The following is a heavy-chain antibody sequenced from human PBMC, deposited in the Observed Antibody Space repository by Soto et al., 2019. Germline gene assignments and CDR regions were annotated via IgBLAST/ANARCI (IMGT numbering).Heavy chain of an antibody. Sequence: GGSLRLSCAASGFTFSGYSVNWVRQAPGKGLEWVSYISSGSKTIYYADSVKGRFTVSRDNARNSQYLQMNSLRDEDTAVYYCAREDILGARSFDYWGQGTLVTVSS. V-gene: IGHV3-48*02. CDR1: GFTFSGYS. CDR2: ISSGSKTI. D-gene: IGHD1-26*01. J-gene: IGHJ4*02. CDR3: AREDILGARSFDY.